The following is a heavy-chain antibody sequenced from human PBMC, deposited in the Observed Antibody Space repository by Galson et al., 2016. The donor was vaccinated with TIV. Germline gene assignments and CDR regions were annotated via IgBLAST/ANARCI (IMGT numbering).Heavy chain of an antibody. CDR2: ISSDGSGT. D-gene: IGHD6-6*01. CDR3: VRDVTSSCDY. CDR1: GFTFSNYW. Sequence: SLRLSCATSGFTFSNYWMHWVRQAPGKGLVWVSRISSDGSGTSYADSVKGRFTISRDNAKNTLYLQMNSLRVEDTALYYCVRDVTSSCDYWGQGTLVTVSS. V-gene: IGHV3-74*01. J-gene: IGHJ4*02.